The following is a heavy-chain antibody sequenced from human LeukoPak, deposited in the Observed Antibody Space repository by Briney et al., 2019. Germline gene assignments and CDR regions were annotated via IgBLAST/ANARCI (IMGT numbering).Heavy chain of an antibody. CDR2: INHSGST. Sequence: PSKTLSLTCAVYGGSFSGYYWSWIRQPPGKGLEWIGEINHSGSTNYNPSLKSRVTISVDTSKNQFSLKLSSVTAADTAVYYCARGRGSSFDYWGQGTLVTVSS. J-gene: IGHJ4*02. CDR3: ARGRGSSFDY. D-gene: IGHD1-26*01. CDR1: GGSFSGYY. V-gene: IGHV4-34*01.